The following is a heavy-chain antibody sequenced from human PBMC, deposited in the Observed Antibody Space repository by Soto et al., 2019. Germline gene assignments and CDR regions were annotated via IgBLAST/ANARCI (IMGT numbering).Heavy chain of an antibody. CDR1: GGSVSSGSYY. D-gene: IGHD3-3*01. CDR2: IYYSGST. V-gene: IGHV4-61*01. J-gene: IGHJ6*02. CDR3: ARDRYDFWSGYLYYYYGMDV. Sequence: SETLSLTCTASGGSVSSGSYYWSWIRQTPGKGLEWIGYIYYSGSTNYNPSLKSRVTISVDTSKNQFSLKLSSVTAADTAVYYCARDRYDFWSGYLYYYYGMDVWGQGTTVTVSS.